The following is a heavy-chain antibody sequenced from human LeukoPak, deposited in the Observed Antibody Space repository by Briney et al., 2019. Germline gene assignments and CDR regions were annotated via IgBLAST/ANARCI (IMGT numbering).Heavy chain of an antibody. J-gene: IGHJ4*02. CDR1: GFTFSSYS. Sequence: GGSLRLSCAASGFTFSSYSMNWVRQAPGKGLEWVSSISSSSSYIYYADSVKGRFTISRDNAKNSLYLQMNSLRAEDTAVYYCVRDLRAVSARPSYYYDSSGYYDYWGRGTLVTVSS. D-gene: IGHD3-22*01. V-gene: IGHV3-21*01. CDR3: VRDLRAVSARPSYYYDSSGYYDY. CDR2: ISSSSSYI.